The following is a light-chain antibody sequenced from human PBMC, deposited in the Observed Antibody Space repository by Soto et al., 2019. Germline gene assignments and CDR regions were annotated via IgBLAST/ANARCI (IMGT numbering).Light chain of an antibody. CDR3: AAWLDSLNFVV. Sequence: QSVLTQPPSASGTPGQRVTISCSGSSSNIGSNTVNWYQHLPGTAPRLLIYSNNHRPSGVPDRFSGSRSGTSASLAISGLQSEDEAEYYCAAWLDSLNFVVFGGGTKLTVL. CDR2: SNN. V-gene: IGLV1-44*01. J-gene: IGLJ3*02. CDR1: SSNIGSNT.